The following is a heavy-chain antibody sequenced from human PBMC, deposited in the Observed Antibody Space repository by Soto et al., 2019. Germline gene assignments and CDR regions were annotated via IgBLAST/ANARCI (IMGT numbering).Heavy chain of an antibody. D-gene: IGHD1-26*01. CDR3: AKDIGKGELRTYYYYGMDV. J-gene: IGHJ6*02. CDR2: ISYDGSNK. V-gene: IGHV3-30*18. Sequence: QVQLVESGGGVFQPVRSLRLSCAASGFTFSSYGMHWVRQAPGKGLERVAVISYDGSNKYYADSVKGRFTISRDNSKNPLYLQMNSLRAEYTAVYYCAKDIGKGELRTYYYYGMDVWGQGTTVTV. CDR1: GFTFSSYG.